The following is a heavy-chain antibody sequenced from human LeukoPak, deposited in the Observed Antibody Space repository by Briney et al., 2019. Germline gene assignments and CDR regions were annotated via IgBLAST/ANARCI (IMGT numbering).Heavy chain of an antibody. CDR1: GFTFSSYA. D-gene: IGHD2-15*01. V-gene: IGHV3-23*01. CDR2: ISGSGGST. CDR3: AKAPVTTCRGAFCYPFDY. Sequence: GGSLRLSCAASGFTFSSYAMTWVRQAPGKGLEWVSSISGSGGSTYYADSVKGRFTISRDNSKNTLYLQMNSLRAEDTAVYYCAKAPVTTCRGAFCYPFDYWGLGTLVTVSS. J-gene: IGHJ4*02.